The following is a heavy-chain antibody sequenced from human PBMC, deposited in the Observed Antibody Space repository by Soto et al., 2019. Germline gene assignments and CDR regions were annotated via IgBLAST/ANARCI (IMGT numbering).Heavy chain of an antibody. J-gene: IGHJ4*02. V-gene: IGHV1-18*01. CDR3: ARAGTGWRYCSGGSCYVDY. D-gene: IGHD2-15*01. CDR2: ISAYNGNT. CDR1: GYTFTSYG. Sequence: ASVKVSCKASGYTFTSYGISWVRQAPGQGLEWMGWISAYNGNTNYAQKLQGRVTMTTDTSTSTAYMELRSLRSDDTAVYYCARAGTGWRYCSGGSCYVDYWGQGTLVTVSS.